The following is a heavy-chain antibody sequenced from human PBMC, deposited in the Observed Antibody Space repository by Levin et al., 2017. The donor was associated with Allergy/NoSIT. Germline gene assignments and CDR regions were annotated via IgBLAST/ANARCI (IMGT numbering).Heavy chain of an antibody. D-gene: IGHD3-10*01. V-gene: IGHV3-30*18. CDR2: ISFDGTNK. Sequence: PGGSLRLSCAASGFTFSSYGMHWVRQAPGKGLEWVAVISFDGTNKYYADSIKGRFTITRDNPKNTVYLQMDSLRDDDTAVYYCAKDRVASGAMGSFQYWGQGALVIVSS. CDR1: GFTFSSYG. J-gene: IGHJ1*01. CDR3: AKDRVASGAMGSFQY.